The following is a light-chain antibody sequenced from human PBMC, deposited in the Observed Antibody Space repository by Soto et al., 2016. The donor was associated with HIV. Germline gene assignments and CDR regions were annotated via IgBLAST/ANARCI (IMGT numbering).Light chain of an antibody. Sequence: DIQMTQFPSTLSASIGDRVTITCRASQSVSVWLAWYQQKPGKAPNLLIFKTSTLETGVPSRFSASGSGTDFTLTHSSVQPDDVGTYYCQQYNSVPWTFGQGTKLEMK. CDR3: QQYNSVPWT. CDR1: QSVSVW. V-gene: IGKV1-5*03. CDR2: KTS. J-gene: IGKJ1*01.